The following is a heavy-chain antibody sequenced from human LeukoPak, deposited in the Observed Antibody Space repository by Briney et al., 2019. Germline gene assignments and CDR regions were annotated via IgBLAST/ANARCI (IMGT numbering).Heavy chain of an antibody. J-gene: IGHJ4*02. CDR1: GGSISSGDYY. V-gene: IGHV4-30-4*01. CDR2: IYYSEST. D-gene: IGHD3-10*01. CDR3: ARGGLWFGELLYLSEAPYFDY. Sequence: SQTLSLTCTVSGGSISSGDYYWSWIRQPPGKGLEWIGYIYYSESTYYNPSLKSRVTISVDTSKNQFSLKLSSVTAADTAVYYCARGGLWFGELLYLSEAPYFDYWGQGTLVTVSS.